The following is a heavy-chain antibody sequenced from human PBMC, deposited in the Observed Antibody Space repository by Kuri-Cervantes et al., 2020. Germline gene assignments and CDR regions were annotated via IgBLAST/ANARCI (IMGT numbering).Heavy chain of an antibody. D-gene: IGHD3-3*01. CDR2: IHYSGST. CDR3: ARGRGRADYNFWSGYSSAPSFFDY. V-gene: IGHV4-34*01. CDR1: GGSFSDHY. J-gene: IGHJ4*02. Sequence: SETLSLTCGVYGGSFSDHYCAWIRQTPGKGLEWIGEIHYSGSTNYNPSLKGRVTMSLDTSKTQFSLKLTSVTAADTAVYYCARGRGRADYNFWSGYSSAPSFFDYWSQGTLVTVSS.